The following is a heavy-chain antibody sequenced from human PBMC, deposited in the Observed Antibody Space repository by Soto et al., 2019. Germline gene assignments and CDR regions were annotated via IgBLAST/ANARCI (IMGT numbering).Heavy chain of an antibody. Sequence: ASVKVSCKASGGTFSSYRINWLRQAPGQGLEWVGGIVPIYRTADYAQKFQGRVTITADESARTSYMELRSLKSQDTAVYYCVRDSGAKLSSSWGQGTLVTVSS. CDR1: GGTFSSYR. V-gene: IGHV1-69*13. CDR2: IVPIYRTA. J-gene: IGHJ4*02. CDR3: VRDSGAKLSSS. D-gene: IGHD6-13*01.